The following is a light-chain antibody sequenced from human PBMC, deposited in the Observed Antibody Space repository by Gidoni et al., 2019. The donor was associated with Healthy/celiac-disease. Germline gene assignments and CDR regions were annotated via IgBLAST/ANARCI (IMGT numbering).Light chain of an antibody. CDR3: QQSYSTPRYT. J-gene: IGKJ3*01. Sequence: DIQMTQSPSSLSASVGDRVTIPCRASQSISSYLNWYQQKPGKAPQLLIYAASSLQSGVTSRFSGSGSGTDFTLTISSLQPEDFATYYCQQSYSTPRYTFGPGTKVDIK. CDR2: AAS. CDR1: QSISSY. V-gene: IGKV1-39*01.